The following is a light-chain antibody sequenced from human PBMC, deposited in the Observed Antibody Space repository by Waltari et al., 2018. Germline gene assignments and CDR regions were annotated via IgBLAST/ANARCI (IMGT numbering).Light chain of an antibody. Sequence: DIVMTQSPDSLAVSLGERATINCKSSQTISYSSNNKNYLAWYQKKPGQPPRLIISWASSRESGVPDRCSGSGSGTDFTLTISSLQVEDVAIYYCQQSFSSPWTFGQGTRV. CDR2: WAS. CDR3: QQSFSSPWT. J-gene: IGKJ1*01. V-gene: IGKV4-1*01. CDR1: QTISYSSNNKNY.